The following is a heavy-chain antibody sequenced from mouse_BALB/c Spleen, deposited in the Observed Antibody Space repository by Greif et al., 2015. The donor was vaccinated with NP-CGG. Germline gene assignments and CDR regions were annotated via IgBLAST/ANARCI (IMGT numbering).Heavy chain of an antibody. CDR3: ARYGNYAMDH. V-gene: IGHV5-17*02. CDR2: ISSGSSTI. D-gene: IGHD2-1*01. Sequence: EVHLVESGGGLVQPGGSRKLSCAASGFTFSSFGMHWVRQAPEKGLEWVAYISSGSSTIYYADTVKGRFTISRDNPKNTLFLQMTSLRSEDTAMYYCARYGNYAMDHWGQGTSVTVSS. CDR1: GFTFSSFG. J-gene: IGHJ4*01.